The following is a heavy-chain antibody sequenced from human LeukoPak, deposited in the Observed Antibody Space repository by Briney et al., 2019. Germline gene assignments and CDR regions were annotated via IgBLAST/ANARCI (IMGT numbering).Heavy chain of an antibody. CDR2: INPNSGGT. CDR1: GYTFTGYY. Sequence: GASVKVSCKASGYTFTGYYMHWVRQAPGQGLEWMGWINPNSGGTNYAQKFQGRVTMTRDTSISTAYMELSRLRSDDTAVYYCAREGGYCTNGVCYRALDYWGQGTLVTVSS. D-gene: IGHD2-8*01. J-gene: IGHJ4*02. CDR3: AREGGYCTNGVCYRALDY. V-gene: IGHV1-2*02.